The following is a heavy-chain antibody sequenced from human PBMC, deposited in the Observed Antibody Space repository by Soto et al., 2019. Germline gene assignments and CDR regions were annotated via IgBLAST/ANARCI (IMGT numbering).Heavy chain of an antibody. CDR2: ISYDGSNK. Sequence: PGGSLRLSCAASGFTFSSYGMHWVRQAPGKGLEWVAVISYDGSNKYYADSVKGRFTISRDNSKNTLYLQMNSLRAEDTAVYYCAKDQDSYGWDYYYGMDVWGQGTTVTVSS. D-gene: IGHD5-18*01. CDR3: AKDQDSYGWDYYYGMDV. J-gene: IGHJ6*02. CDR1: GFTFSSYG. V-gene: IGHV3-30*18.